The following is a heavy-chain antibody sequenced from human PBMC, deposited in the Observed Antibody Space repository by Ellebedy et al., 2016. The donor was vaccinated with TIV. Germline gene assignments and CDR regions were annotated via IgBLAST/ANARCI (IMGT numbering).Heavy chain of an antibody. CDR1: GYTFTGYY. CDR3: ARDVVQVLSGSWRHAFDI. D-gene: IGHD1-26*01. J-gene: IGHJ3*02. CDR2: INPNSGGT. V-gene: IGHV1-2*02. Sequence: AASVKVSCKASGYTFTGYYMHWVRQAPGQGLEWMGWINPNSGGTNYAQKFQGRVTMTRDTSISTAYMELSRLRSDDTAVYYCARDVVQVLSGSWRHAFDIWGQGTMVTVSS.